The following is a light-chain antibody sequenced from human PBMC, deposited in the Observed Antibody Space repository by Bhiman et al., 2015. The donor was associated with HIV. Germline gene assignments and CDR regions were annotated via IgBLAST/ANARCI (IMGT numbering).Light chain of an antibody. V-gene: IGLV2-23*02. Sequence: QSALTQPASVSGSPGQSITISCTGTSSDVGSYNLVSWYQQHPGKAPKLMIYEVSKRPSGVSNRFSASKSGNTASLTISGLQAEDEADYYCCSYAGSTTLWVFGGGTKLTVL. CDR1: SSDVGSYNL. CDR3: CSYAGSTTLWV. J-gene: IGLJ3*02. CDR2: EVS.